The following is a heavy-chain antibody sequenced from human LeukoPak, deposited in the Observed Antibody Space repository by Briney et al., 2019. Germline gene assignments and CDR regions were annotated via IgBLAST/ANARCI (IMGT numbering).Heavy chain of an antibody. Sequence: GASVKVSCKASGYTFTSYDINWVRQTTGQGLEWMAWMNPNSADTGYAQKFQGRVTLARITFISTAYMEVSSLGPEDTAIYYCARGQIDRGFDYWGQGTLVTVPS. CDR1: GYTFTSYD. CDR3: ARGQIDRGFDY. V-gene: IGHV1-8*01. CDR2: MNPNSADT. J-gene: IGHJ4*02.